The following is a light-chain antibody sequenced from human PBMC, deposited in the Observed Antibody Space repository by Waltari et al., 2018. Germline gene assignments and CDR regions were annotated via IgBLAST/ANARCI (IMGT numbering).Light chain of an antibody. J-gene: IGLJ2*01. CDR3: SSYTSSSTLVV. CDR2: DGS. Sequence: QSALTQPASVSGSPGQSITISCTGTSSDVGGYNYVSWYQQHPGKAPKLKIYDGSNRPSGVSSRVSRSKSGNTASLTISGLQAEDEADYYCSSYTSSSTLVVFGGGTKLTVL. CDR1: SSDVGGYNY. V-gene: IGLV2-14*01.